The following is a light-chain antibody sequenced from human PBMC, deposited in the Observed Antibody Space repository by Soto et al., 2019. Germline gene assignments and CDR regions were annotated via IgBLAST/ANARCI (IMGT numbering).Light chain of an antibody. Sequence: IVMTQSPATLSVSPGERATLSCRASQSVSSNLAWYQQKPGQAPRLLIYGASTRATGIPARFSGSGSGTEFTLTISSLQSEDFAVYYCQQYNNWPWWTFGQGTKV. V-gene: IGKV3-15*01. CDR2: GAS. CDR3: QQYNNWPWWT. J-gene: IGKJ1*01. CDR1: QSVSSN.